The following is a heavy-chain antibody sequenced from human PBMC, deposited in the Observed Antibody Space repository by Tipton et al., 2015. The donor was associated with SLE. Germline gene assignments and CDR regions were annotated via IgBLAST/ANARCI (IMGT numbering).Heavy chain of an antibody. CDR1: GFTFTSYW. Sequence: SLRLSCAASGFTFTSYWMYWVRQTPGKGLVWVAHINSDGRTTTYADSVKGRFTISRDNAKNTLYLQMNSLRAEDTAIYYCTRGVTEAYFDWGQGTLVTVSS. J-gene: IGHJ4*02. D-gene: IGHD3-16*01. CDR2: INSDGRTT. V-gene: IGHV3-74*01. CDR3: TRGVTEAYFD.